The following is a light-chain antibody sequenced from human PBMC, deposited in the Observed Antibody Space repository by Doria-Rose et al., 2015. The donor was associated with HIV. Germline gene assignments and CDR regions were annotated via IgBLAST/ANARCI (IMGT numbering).Light chain of an antibody. CDR2: DGS. CDR3: HQYGTSWT. Sequence: EIVLTQSPGTLSLSPGERATLSCRASQSFSSTYLAWYQQKPGQAPSLLIYDGSTRATGIPDRFSASGSGTDSTLTINRLEPEDFAPYYCHQYGTSWTFVQGTKVEI. V-gene: IGKV3-20*01. J-gene: IGKJ1*01. CDR1: QSFSSTY.